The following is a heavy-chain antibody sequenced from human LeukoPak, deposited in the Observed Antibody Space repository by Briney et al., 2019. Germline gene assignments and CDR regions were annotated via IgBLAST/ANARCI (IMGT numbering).Heavy chain of an antibody. D-gene: IGHD3-22*01. CDR2: ISSSSSYI. V-gene: IGHV3-21*01. J-gene: IGHJ3*02. Sequence: GGSLRLSCAASGFTFSSYSMNWVRQAPGKGLEWVSSISSSSSYIYYADSVKGRFTISRDNAKNSLYLQMNSLRAEDTAVYYCASYDSSGPGAFDIWGKGQWSPSLQ. CDR3: ASYDSSGPGAFDI. CDR1: GFTFSSYS.